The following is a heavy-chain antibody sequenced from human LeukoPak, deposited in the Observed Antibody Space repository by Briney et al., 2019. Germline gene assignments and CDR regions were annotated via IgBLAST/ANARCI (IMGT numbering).Heavy chain of an antibody. J-gene: IGHJ5*02. D-gene: IGHD3-10*01. CDR1: GFTFSGSE. Sequence: GGSLRLSCSASGFTFSGSEMNWVRQAPGKGLEWISFISTSGNTIYYADSVKGRFTISRDNSKNTLYLQMNSLRAEDTAVYYCAKDYGVWFDPWGQGTLVTVSS. V-gene: IGHV3-48*03. CDR3: AKDYGVWFDP. CDR2: ISTSGNTI.